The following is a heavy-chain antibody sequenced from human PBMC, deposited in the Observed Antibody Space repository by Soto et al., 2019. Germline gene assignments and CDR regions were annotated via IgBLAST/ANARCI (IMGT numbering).Heavy chain of an antibody. CDR1: GFTFSNAW. CDR2: IKSKTDGGTT. Sequence: PGGSLRLSCAASGFTFSNAWMNWVRQAPGKGLEWVGRIKSKTDGGTTDYAAPVKGRFTISRDDSKNTLYLQMNSLKTEDTAVYYCTTDPVRHYYDSSGYSYYWGQGTLVTVSS. J-gene: IGHJ4*02. CDR3: TTDPVRHYYDSSGYSYY. D-gene: IGHD3-22*01. V-gene: IGHV3-15*07.